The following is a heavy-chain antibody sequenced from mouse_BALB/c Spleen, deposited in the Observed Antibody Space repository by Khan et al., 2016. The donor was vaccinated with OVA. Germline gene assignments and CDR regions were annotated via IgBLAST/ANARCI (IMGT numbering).Heavy chain of an antibody. Sequence: QVQLKQSGPGLVQPSQSLSITCTVSGFSLTTYGVHWVRLSPGKGLEWLGLIWSGGNTDYNAAFISRLSITKDNSKSQVFFKMNSLQADDTAMYYCARNSYMYDFTYWGQGTLVTVSA. CDR3: ARNSYMYDFTY. V-gene: IGHV2-2*01. CDR2: IWSGGNT. CDR1: GFSLTTYG. J-gene: IGHJ3*01. D-gene: IGHD2-14*01.